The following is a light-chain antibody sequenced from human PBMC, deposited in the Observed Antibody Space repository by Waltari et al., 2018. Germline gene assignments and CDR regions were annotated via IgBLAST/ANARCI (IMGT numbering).Light chain of an antibody. Sequence: DIVMTQSPDSLAVSLGERATINCKSSQSVLYSSNNKNYLAWYQRKPGQPPKLLFYWGSTRESGFPDRFSGSGSETDFTLPFSSLQAGDVAVYYCQQYYSTLFTFGGGTKVEIK. CDR2: WGS. CDR1: QSVLYSSNNKNY. J-gene: IGKJ4*01. CDR3: QQYYSTLFT. V-gene: IGKV4-1*01.